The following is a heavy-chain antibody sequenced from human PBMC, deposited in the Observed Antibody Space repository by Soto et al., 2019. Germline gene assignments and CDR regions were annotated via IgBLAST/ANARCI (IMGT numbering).Heavy chain of an antibody. CDR1: GLTLGKVW. J-gene: IGHJ4*02. Sequence: EVQLVESGGGSVKPGGSLGLPCQAPGLTLGKVWMTWSGQVPGRGLGWVGRIKSKSDGETADVAAPVKARFTISRDDSKNTVFLEMNSLKSEDTALYYCAITAMINRDSSTSFDYWGRGTQVTVSS. CDR2: IKSKSDGETA. CDR3: AITAMINRDSSTSFDY. D-gene: IGHD5-18*01. V-gene: IGHV3-15*01.